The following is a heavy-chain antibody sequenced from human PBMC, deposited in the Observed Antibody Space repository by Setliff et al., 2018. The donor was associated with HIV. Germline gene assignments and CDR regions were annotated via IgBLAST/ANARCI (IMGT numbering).Heavy chain of an antibody. J-gene: IGHJ4*02. CDR3: ARGGTAAVNPNFDY. CDR2: ISANSTYI. D-gene: IGHD6-13*01. V-gene: IGHV3-21*01. Sequence: SLRLSCEASGFTFNSYSMNWVRQAPGKGLEWVSSISANSTYIYYADSLKGRFTISRDNAKNSLSLQMNSLRAEDTAVYFCARGGTAAVNPNFDYWGQGTQVTVSS. CDR1: GFTFNSYS.